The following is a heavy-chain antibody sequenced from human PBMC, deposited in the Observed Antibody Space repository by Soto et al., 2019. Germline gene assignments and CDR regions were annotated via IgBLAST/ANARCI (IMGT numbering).Heavy chain of an antibody. CDR3: ARDRGDWAFDI. J-gene: IGHJ3*02. D-gene: IGHD2-21*01. V-gene: IGHV3-33*01. CDR2: IWYDGSNK. Sequence: GGSLRLSCAASGFTFSSYGMHWVRQAPGKGLEWVAVIWYDGSNKYYADSVKGRFTISRDNSKNMLYLQMNSLRAEDTAVYYCARDRGDWAFDIWGQATMVPVSS. CDR1: GFTFSSYG.